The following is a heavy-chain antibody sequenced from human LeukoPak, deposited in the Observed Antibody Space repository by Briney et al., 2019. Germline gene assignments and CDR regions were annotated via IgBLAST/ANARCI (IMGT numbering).Heavy chain of an antibody. J-gene: IGHJ5*02. D-gene: IGHD2-2*01. CDR3: AGATQRYCSGTTCFPYWFDT. CDR1: GGSMTHYF. CDR2: THTSGSP. Sequence: SGTLSLTCTVSGGSMTHYFWNWIRQAPGKGLEWIGYTHTSGSPDYSRSLKSRVTISLDTSKNHFSLMLSSVTAADTAVYFCAGATQRYCSGTTCFPYWFDTWGQGTLATVSS. V-gene: IGHV4-4*09.